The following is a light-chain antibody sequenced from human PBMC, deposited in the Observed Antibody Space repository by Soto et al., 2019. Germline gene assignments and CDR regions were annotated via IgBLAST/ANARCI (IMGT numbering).Light chain of an antibody. CDR2: DAS. Sequence: AIQMTQSPSSLSASVGDRVTITCRASQGIRNDLGWYQQKPGKAPKLLIYDASSLQSGVPSRFSGSGSGTDFTLTISSLQPEDFATYYCLQDYNYPRYTFGQGTKLEIK. CDR1: QGIRND. CDR3: LQDYNYPRYT. V-gene: IGKV1-6*01. J-gene: IGKJ2*01.